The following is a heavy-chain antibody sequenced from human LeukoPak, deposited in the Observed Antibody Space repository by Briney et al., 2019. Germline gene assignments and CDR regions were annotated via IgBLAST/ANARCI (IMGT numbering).Heavy chain of an antibody. CDR1: GFTFSGSA. CDR2: IRSKVNNYAT. CDR3: ARPYGDLGRDFDH. J-gene: IGHJ4*02. Sequence: GGSLRLSCAASGFTFSGSAIHWVRQASGKGLEWVGRIRSKVNNYATEYAASVRGRFTISRDDSKNTAYLQMNSLKIEDTAVYYCARPYGDLGRDFDHWGQGTLVTVSS. D-gene: IGHD4-17*01. V-gene: IGHV3-73*01.